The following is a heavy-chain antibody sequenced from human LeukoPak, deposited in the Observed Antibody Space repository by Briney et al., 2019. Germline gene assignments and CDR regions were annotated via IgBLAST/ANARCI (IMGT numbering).Heavy chain of an antibody. D-gene: IGHD5-18*01. J-gene: IGHJ4*02. Sequence: PSETLSLTCAVYGGSFSGYYWSWIRQPPGKGLEWIGEINHSGSTNYNPSLKSRVTISVDTSKNQFSLKLSSVTAADTAVYYCARVGIQLWRRNYFDYWGQGTLVTVSS. V-gene: IGHV4-34*01. CDR2: INHSGST. CDR1: GGSFSGYY. CDR3: ARVGIQLWRRNYFDY.